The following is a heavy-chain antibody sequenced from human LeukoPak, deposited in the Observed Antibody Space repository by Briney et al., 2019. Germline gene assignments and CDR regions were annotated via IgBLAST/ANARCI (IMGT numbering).Heavy chain of an antibody. D-gene: IGHD2-2*01. Sequence: SETLSLTCTVSGGSISSYYWSWIRQPPGKGLEWIGYIYYSGSTNYNPSLKSRVTISVDTSKNQFSLKLSSVTAADTAVYYCARGLVVVPAAMSMNWFDPWGQGTLVTVSS. CDR3: ARGLVVVPAAMSMNWFDP. J-gene: IGHJ5*02. V-gene: IGHV4-59*01. CDR2: IYYSGST. CDR1: GGSISSYY.